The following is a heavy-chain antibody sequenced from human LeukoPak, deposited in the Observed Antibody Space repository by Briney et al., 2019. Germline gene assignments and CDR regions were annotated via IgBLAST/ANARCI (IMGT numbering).Heavy chain of an antibody. CDR2: TNADNYNT. CDR3: ARDINYEIDY. D-gene: IGHD1-7*01. Sequence: ASVKVSCKASGYTFTSYGISWVRQAPGQGLEWVGWTNADNYNTNYAQNLQGRVTVTTDRSTSTAYMELRSLRSDDTAVYYCARDINYEIDYWGQGTLVTVSS. CDR1: GYTFTSYG. V-gene: IGHV1-18*01. J-gene: IGHJ4*02.